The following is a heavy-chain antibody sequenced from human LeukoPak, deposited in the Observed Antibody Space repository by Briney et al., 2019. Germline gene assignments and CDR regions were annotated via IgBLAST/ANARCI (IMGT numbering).Heavy chain of an antibody. D-gene: IGHD3-9*01. CDR2: IYYSGST. V-gene: IGHV4-39*07. CDR3: ARDRRNYDILTGYIRWFDP. J-gene: IGHJ5*02. Sequence: SETLSLTCTVSGGSISSSSYYWGWIRQPPGKGLEWIGSIYYSGSTYYSPSLKSRVTISVDTTKNQFSLKLSSVTAADTAVYYCARDRRNYDILTGYIRWFDPWGQGTLVTASS. CDR1: GGSISSSSYY.